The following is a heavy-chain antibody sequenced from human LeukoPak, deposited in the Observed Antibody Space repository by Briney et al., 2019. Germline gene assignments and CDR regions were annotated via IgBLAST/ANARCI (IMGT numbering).Heavy chain of an antibody. CDR1: GGSISSYY. CDR2: IYYSGST. J-gene: IGHJ4*02. V-gene: IGHV4-59*08. D-gene: IGHD2-15*01. Sequence: SETLSLTCTVSGGSISSYYWSWIRQPPGKGLEWIGYIYYSGSTNYNPSLKSRVTISVDTSKNQFSLKLSSVTAADTAVYYCARRYKSGSSWELDYWGQGTLVTVSS. CDR3: ARRYKSGSSWELDY.